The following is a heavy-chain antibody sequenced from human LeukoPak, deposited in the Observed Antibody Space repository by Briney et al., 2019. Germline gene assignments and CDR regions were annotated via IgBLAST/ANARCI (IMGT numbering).Heavy chain of an antibody. J-gene: IGHJ4*02. Sequence: HTGGSLRLSCAASGFTFSSYAMSWVRQAPGKGLEWVSAISGSGGSTYYADSVKGRFTISRDNSKNTLYLQMNSLRAEDTAVYYCAKEIQQQLVEGPDDYWGQGTLVTVSS. D-gene: IGHD6-13*01. CDR2: ISGSGGST. CDR3: AKEIQQQLVEGPDDY. CDR1: GFTFSSYA. V-gene: IGHV3-23*01.